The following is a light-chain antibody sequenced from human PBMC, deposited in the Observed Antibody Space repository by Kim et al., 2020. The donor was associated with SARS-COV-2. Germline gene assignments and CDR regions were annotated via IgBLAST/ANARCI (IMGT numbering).Light chain of an antibody. CDR3: NSRDSNDNVV. V-gene: IGLV3-19*01. J-gene: IGLJ2*01. CDR2: GKN. Sequence: VALRQTVSIKCQGVSLRSSYATWYQQKPGQDPILVIYGKNNRHSGIPDRFSGSSSGNTASLTITGTQAGDEADYYCNSRDSNDNVVFGGGTQLTVL. CDR1: SLRSSY.